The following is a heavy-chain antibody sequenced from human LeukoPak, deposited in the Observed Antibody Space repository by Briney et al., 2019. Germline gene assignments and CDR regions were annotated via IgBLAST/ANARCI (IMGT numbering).Heavy chain of an antibody. CDR3: ASSTIPAYYYYYGMDV. Sequence: SETLSLTCAVYGGSFSGYYWSWIRQPPGKGLEWIGEINHSGSTNYNPSLKSRVTISVDTSKNQFSLKLSSVTAADTAVYYCASSTIPAYYYYYGMDVWGQGTTVTVSS. J-gene: IGHJ6*02. CDR2: INHSGST. D-gene: IGHD3-3*01. V-gene: IGHV4-34*01. CDR1: GGSFSGYY.